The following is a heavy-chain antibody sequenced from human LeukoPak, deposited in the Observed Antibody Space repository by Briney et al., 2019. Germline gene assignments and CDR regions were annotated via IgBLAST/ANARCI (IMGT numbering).Heavy chain of an antibody. D-gene: IGHD4-17*01. V-gene: IGHV1-69*01. CDR3: ARVKDDYGDYYFTY. CDR2: IIPIFSTA. J-gene: IGHJ4*02. CDR1: GGTFSSYA. Sequence: SVKVSCKASGGTFSSYAISWVRQAPEQGLEWMGGIIPIFSTANYAQKFQGRVTITADESTSTAYMELSSLRSEDTAVYYCARVKDDYGDYYFTYWGKGPLATVSS.